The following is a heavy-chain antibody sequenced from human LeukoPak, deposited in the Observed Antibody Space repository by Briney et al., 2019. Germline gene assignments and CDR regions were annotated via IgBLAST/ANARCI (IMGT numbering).Heavy chain of an antibody. D-gene: IGHD2-2*01. V-gene: IGHV4-59*12. CDR3: ARAPRAYCSTTGSCFQDY. Sequence: SETLSLTCTVSGGSINSDYWSWIRQPPGKGLEWIGYIYYSGSTNYNPSLKSRVTMSVDKSKNQFSLNLTSVTAADTAVYFCARAPRAYCSTTGSCFQDYWGQGTLVTVSS. CDR1: GGSINSDY. J-gene: IGHJ4*02. CDR2: IYYSGST.